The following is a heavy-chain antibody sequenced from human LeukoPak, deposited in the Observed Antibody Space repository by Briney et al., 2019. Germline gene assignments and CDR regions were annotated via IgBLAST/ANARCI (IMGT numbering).Heavy chain of an antibody. J-gene: IGHJ4*02. V-gene: IGHV3-23*01. CDR3: SRGAYYDGSGNYYDY. CDR2: ISPSSGT. CDR1: GFTFSSCA. D-gene: IGHD3-22*01. Sequence: PGGSLRLSCAASGFTFSSCAMRWVRQAPGKGLEWVSAISPSSGTFYADSVKGRFTISRDNAKNTLYLQMNGLRAEDTAVYYCSRGAYYDGSGNYYDYWGQGTLVTVSS.